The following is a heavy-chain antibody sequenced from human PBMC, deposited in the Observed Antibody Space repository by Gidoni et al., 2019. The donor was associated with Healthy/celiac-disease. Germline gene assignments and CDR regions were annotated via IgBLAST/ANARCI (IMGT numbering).Heavy chain of an antibody. D-gene: IGHD2-15*01. V-gene: IGHV4-61*01. Sequence: QVQLQESGPGLVKPSETLSLTCTVSGGSVRSVSYYWSWIRQPPGKGLEWIGYIYYSGSTNYNPSLKSRVTISVDTSKNQFSLKLSSVTAADTAVYYCARGGIVVVVAAFDIWGQGTMVTVSS. CDR2: IYYSGST. J-gene: IGHJ3*02. CDR1: GGSVRSVSYY. CDR3: ARGGIVVVVAAFDI.